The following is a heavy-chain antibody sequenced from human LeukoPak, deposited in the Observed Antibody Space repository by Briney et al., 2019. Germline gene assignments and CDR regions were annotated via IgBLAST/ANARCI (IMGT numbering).Heavy chain of an antibody. CDR3: ARARDILTGYPPFDY. J-gene: IGHJ4*02. Sequence: ASVKVSCKASGYTFTGYYMHWVRQAPGQGLEWMGWINPNSGGTNYAQKFQGRVTMTRDTSISTAYMELSRLRSDDTAVYYCARARDILTGYPPFDYWGQGTLVTVSS. D-gene: IGHD3-9*01. CDR1: GYTFTGYY. V-gene: IGHV1-2*02. CDR2: INPNSGGT.